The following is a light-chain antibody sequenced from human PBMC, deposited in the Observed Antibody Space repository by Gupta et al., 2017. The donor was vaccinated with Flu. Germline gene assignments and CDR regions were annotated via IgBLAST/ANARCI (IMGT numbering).Light chain of an antibody. CDR3: QSYDSSLSVHYV. CDR2: GNS. CDR1: SPNIGAGYD. V-gene: IGLV1-40*01. Sequence: QSVLTQPPSVSGAPGQRVTISCTGSSPNIGAGYDVHWYQQLPGTAPKLLIYGNSNRPSGVPDRFSGSKSGTSASLAITGLQAEDEADYYCQSYDSSLSVHYVFGTGTKVTVL. J-gene: IGLJ1*01.